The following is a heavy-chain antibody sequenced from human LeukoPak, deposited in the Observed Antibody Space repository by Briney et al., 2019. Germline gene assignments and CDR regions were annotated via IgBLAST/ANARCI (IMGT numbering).Heavy chain of an antibody. Sequence: GGSLRLSCAASGFTFSTYSMNWVRQAPGKGLEWVSYISSSSSTIYYADSVKGRFTISRDTATNSLYLQMNTLRDADTAVYYCARDLRKGRYFDYWGQGTLVTVYS. J-gene: IGHJ4*02. CDR1: GFTFSTYS. CDR3: ARDLRKGRYFDY. D-gene: IGHD3-10*01. V-gene: IGHV3-48*02. CDR2: ISSSSSTI.